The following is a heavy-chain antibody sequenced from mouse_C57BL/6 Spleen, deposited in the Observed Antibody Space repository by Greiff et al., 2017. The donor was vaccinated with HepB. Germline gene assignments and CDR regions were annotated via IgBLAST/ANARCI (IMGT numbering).Heavy chain of an antibody. D-gene: IGHD1-2*01. CDR2: ISDGGSYT. Sequence: EVKVEESGGGLVKPGGSLKLSCAASGFTFSSYAMSWVRQTPEKRLEWVATISDGGSYTYYPDNVKGRFTISRDNAKNNLYLQMSHLKSEDTAMYYCARGDGTWDYWGQGTTLTVSS. CDR3: ARGDGTWDY. V-gene: IGHV5-4*03. CDR1: GFTFSSYA. J-gene: IGHJ2*01.